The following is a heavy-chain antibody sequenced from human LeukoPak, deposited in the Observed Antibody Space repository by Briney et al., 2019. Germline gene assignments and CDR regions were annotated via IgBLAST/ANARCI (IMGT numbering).Heavy chain of an antibody. CDR1: GGSISSGDYY. CDR3: ARDHCSSTSCYRSYFQH. Sequence: PSQTLSLTCTVSGGSISSGDYYWSWIRQPPGKGLEWIGYIYYSGSTYYNPSLKSRVTIPVDTSKNQFSLKLSSVTAADTAVYYCARDHCSSTSCYRSYFQHWGQGTLVTVSS. CDR2: IYYSGST. V-gene: IGHV4-30-4*08. J-gene: IGHJ1*01. D-gene: IGHD2-2*01.